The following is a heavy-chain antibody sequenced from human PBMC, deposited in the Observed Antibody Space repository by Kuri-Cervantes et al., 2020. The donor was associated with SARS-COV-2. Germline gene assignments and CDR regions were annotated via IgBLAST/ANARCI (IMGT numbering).Heavy chain of an antibody. CDR2: ISSSSSTI. V-gene: IGHV3-48*01. CDR1: GFTFSSYS. J-gene: IGHJ4*02. D-gene: IGHD5-18*01. CDR3: ARDLSSGLWAFDY. Sequence: LSLTCAASGFTFSSYSMNWVRQAPGKGLEWVSYISSSSSTIYYADSVKGRFTISRDNAKNSLYLQMNGLRAEDTAVYYCARDLSSGLWAFDYWGQGTLVTVSS.